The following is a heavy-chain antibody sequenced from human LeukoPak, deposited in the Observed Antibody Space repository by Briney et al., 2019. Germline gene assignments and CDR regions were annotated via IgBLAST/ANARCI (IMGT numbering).Heavy chain of an antibody. CDR3: ARGYKVGVYYFDY. Sequence: PSETLSLTCAVYGGSFSGYYWSWIRQPPGKGLEWIGEINHSGSTNYNPSLKSRVTISVDTSKNQFSLKLSSVTAADTAVYYCARGYKVGVYYFDYWGQGTLVTVSS. J-gene: IGHJ4*02. D-gene: IGHD1-26*01. CDR1: GGSFSGYY. V-gene: IGHV4-34*01. CDR2: INHSGST.